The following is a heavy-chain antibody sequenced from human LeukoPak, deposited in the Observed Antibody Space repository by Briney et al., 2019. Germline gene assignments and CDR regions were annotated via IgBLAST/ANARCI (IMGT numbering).Heavy chain of an antibody. CDR2: TYYRSKWYN. CDR3: ARGGQGDGYSADEAFDI. V-gene: IGHV6-1*01. Sequence: SQTLSLTCAISGDSVFSNSSWNWIRQSPSRGLEWLGRTYYRSKWYNDYVVSVKSRININPDTSKNQFSLQLSSVTPEDTAAYYCARGGQGDGYSADEAFDIWGQGTLVTVS. J-gene: IGHJ3*02. CDR1: GDSVFSNSS. D-gene: IGHD5-18*01.